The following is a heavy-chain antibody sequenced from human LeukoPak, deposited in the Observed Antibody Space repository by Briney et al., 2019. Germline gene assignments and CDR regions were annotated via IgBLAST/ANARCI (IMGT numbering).Heavy chain of an antibody. J-gene: IGHJ4*02. V-gene: IGHV4-34*01. CDR3: ASIRGNDARIFDY. CDR1: GGSFSGYY. CDR2: INHSGST. Sequence: SETLSLTCAVCGGSFSGYYGSGIRQPPGKGRAWVGEINHSGSTNYNPSPKSRVTISVDTSKNQFSLRLSSVTAADTAVYYCASIRGNDARIFDYWGQGTLVTVSS. D-gene: IGHD1-1*01.